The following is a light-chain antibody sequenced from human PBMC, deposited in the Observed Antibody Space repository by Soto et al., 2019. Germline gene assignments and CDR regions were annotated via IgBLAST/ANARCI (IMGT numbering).Light chain of an antibody. J-gene: IGLJ3*02. V-gene: IGLV2-23*01. CDR3: CSNAGSSSLWV. CDR1: SGGVGSYNL. Sequence: QSVLTQPASVSGSPGQSITISCTGTSGGVGSYNLVSWYQHHPGKAPKLIIYEGSKRPSGVSNRFSASKSGNTASLTISGLQAEDEADYYCCSNAGSSSLWVFGGGTKLTVL. CDR2: EGS.